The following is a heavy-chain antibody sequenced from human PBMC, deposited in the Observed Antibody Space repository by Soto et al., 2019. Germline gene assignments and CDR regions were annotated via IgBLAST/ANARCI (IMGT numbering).Heavy chain of an antibody. Sequence: QMQLVQSGPEVKKPGTSVKFSCKASGFTFTSSAMQWVRQARGQRLEWTGWIVVGSGNTNYAQKFQERVTITRDMSTSTAYMELSSLRSEETAVYYCAASGSKWEQEEGDYGAFDIWGQGTMVTVSS. D-gene: IGHD4-17*01. J-gene: IGHJ3*02. CDR3: AASGSKWEQEEGDYGAFDI. CDR2: IVVGSGNT. V-gene: IGHV1-58*02. CDR1: GFTFTSSA.